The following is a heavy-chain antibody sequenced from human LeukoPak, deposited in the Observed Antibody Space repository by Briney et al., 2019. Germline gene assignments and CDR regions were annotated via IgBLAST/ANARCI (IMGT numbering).Heavy chain of an antibody. CDR2: ISSSNRYI. J-gene: IGHJ4*02. D-gene: IGHD5-12*01. Sequence: GGSLRLSCAASGFTFSSYSMNWVRQAPGKGLEWVSSISSSNRYIYHADSVKGRFTISRDNAKNSLYLQMNSLRAEDTAVYYCARDIVATIGLDYWGQGTLVTVSS. CDR1: GFTFSSYS. V-gene: IGHV3-21*01. CDR3: ARDIVATIGLDY.